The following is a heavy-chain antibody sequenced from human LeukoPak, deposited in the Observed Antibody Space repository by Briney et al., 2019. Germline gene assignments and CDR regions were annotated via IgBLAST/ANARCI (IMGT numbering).Heavy chain of an antibody. V-gene: IGHV4-59*01. Sequence: PSETLSLTCTVSGGAISTFYWSWIRQPPGKGLEWIGYISYSGSTNFNPSLKSRVTISVDTSKNQFSLKLSSVTAADTAVFYCAREGTAGTNLNWFDPWGQGTLVTVSS. CDR2: ISYSGST. CDR3: AREGTAGTNLNWFDP. J-gene: IGHJ5*02. D-gene: IGHD1-1*01. CDR1: GGAISTFY.